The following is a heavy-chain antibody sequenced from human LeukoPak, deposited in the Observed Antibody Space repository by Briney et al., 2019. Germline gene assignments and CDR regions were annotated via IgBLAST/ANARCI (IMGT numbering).Heavy chain of an antibody. CDR3: ARVLRGYYGSGSYLDP. Sequence: SETLSLTCTVSGGSISSSSYYWGWIRQSPGEGLEWIGSIYYSENTNYNPSLKSRVSISLDTSKNQFSLKLSSLTAADTAVYYCARVLRGYYGSGSYLDPWGQGTLVTVSS. CDR2: IYYSENT. V-gene: IGHV4-39*07. D-gene: IGHD3-10*01. J-gene: IGHJ5*02. CDR1: GGSISSSSYY.